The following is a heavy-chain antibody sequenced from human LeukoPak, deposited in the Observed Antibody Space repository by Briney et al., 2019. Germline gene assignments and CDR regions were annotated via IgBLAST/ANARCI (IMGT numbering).Heavy chain of an antibody. CDR2: ISYDGSNK. CDR1: GFTFSSYG. V-gene: IGHV3-30*03. D-gene: IGHD6-6*01. J-gene: IGHJ4*02. Sequence: GGSLRLSCAASGFTFSSYGMHWVRQAPGKGLEWVAVISYDGSNKYYADSVKGRFTISRDNSKNTLYLQMNSLRAEDAAVYYCRSFSSSNADYWGQGTLVTVSS. CDR3: RSFSSSNADY.